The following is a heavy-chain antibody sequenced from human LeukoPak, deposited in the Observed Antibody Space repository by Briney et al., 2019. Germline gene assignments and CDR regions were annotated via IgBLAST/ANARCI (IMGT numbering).Heavy chain of an antibody. D-gene: IGHD3-9*01. CDR2: IYTSGSN. Sequence: SETLSLTCTVSGGSISSGSYYWSWIRQPAGKGMEWIGRIYTSGSNNYNPSIKSRVTISVETSKNKFTRKLSSVSASDTAVYYCARDRLRYFDWLHGGGWWFDPWGQGTLVTVSS. CDR1: GGSISSGSYY. CDR3: ARDRLRYFDWLHGGGWWFDP. J-gene: IGHJ5*02. V-gene: IGHV4-61*02.